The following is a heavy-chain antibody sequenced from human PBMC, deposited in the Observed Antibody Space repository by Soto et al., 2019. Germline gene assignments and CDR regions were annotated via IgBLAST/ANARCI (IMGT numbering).Heavy chain of an antibody. J-gene: IGHJ4*02. D-gene: IGHD2-15*01. CDR1: GLPFSATG. CDR3: TTVRHCSPDACPAAE. V-gene: IGHV3-23*01. Sequence: EVQLLESGGALVQPGGSLRLSCAASGLPFSATGILWVRQPPGGGLQWVSAIGPNPTNTKYTDSVKGRFTISRDNSKRTVFLQMPNLRAEDTALYYCTTVRHCSPDACPAAEWGQGTLITVSS. CDR2: IGPNPTNT.